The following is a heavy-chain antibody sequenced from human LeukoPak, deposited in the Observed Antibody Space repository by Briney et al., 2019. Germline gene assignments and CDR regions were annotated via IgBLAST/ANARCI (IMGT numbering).Heavy chain of an antibody. CDR1: GYTFTSYD. Sequence: ASVKVSCKASGYTFTSYDINWVRQATGQGLEWMGWMNPNSGNTGYAQKFQGRVTMTRNTSISTAYVELSSLRSEDTAVYYCARSIAAAGTGWFDPWGQGTLVTVSS. CDR3: ARSIAAAGTGWFDP. J-gene: IGHJ5*02. V-gene: IGHV1-8*01. CDR2: MNPNSGNT. D-gene: IGHD6-13*01.